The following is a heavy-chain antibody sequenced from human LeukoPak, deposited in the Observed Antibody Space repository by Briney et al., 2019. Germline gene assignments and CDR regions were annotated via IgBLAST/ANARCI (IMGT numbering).Heavy chain of an antibody. CDR1: GGTFSSYA. D-gene: IGHD6-13*01. CDR2: IIPIFGTA. CDR3: ARGTYSSSWYEDY. J-gene: IGHJ4*02. Sequence: GASVKVSCKASGGTFSSYAISWVRQAPGQGLEWMGGIIPIFGTANYAQKFQGRVTITTDESTSTAYMELSSLRSDDTAVYYCARGTYSSSWYEDYWGQGTLVTVSS. V-gene: IGHV1-69*05.